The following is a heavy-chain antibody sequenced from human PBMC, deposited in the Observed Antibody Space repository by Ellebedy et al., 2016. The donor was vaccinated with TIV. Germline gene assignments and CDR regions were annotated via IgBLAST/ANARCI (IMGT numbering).Heavy chain of an antibody. CDR1: GYTFSSYG. V-gene: IGHV1-18*04. CDR2: ISVYNGDT. J-gene: IGHJ5*02. CDR3: AREAYFDIMTGYLSYKWFDP. D-gene: IGHD3-9*01. Sequence: ASVKVSCKTSGYTFSSYGISWVRQAPGQGLEWMGWISVYNGDTYYAQKFQGRVTMTTDTSTTTAYMELRSLRSDDTAVYYCAREAYFDIMTGYLSYKWFDPWGQGTLVTVSS.